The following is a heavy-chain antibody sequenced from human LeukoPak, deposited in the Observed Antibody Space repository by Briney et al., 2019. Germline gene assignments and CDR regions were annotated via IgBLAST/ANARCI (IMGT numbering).Heavy chain of an antibody. CDR2: ISDYNGNT. D-gene: IGHD3-10*01. CDR1: GYTFTIYG. CDR3: ARFRTMVRAGMGY. J-gene: IGHJ4*02. V-gene: IGHV1-18*01. Sequence: GASVRVSFKASGYTFTIYGISWVRQAPGQGREGMGWISDYNGNTNYAQKLQGRVTITTDTSTSTAYMELRSLRSDDTAVYYCARFRTMVRAGMGYWGQGTLVTVSS.